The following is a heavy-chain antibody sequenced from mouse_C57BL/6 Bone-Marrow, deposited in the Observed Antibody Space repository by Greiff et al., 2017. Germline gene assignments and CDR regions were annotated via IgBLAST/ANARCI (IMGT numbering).Heavy chain of an antibody. Sequence: VKLQQSGAELARPGASVKLSCKASGYTFTSYSISWVKQRTGQGLEWIGEIYPRSGNTYYNEKFKGKATLTADKSSSTAYMELRSLTSEDAAVYFCAREGGYDGAWFAYWGQGTLVTVSA. CDR2: IYPRSGNT. J-gene: IGHJ3*01. CDR1: GYTFTSYS. CDR3: AREGGYDGAWFAY. D-gene: IGHD2-2*01. V-gene: IGHV1-81*01.